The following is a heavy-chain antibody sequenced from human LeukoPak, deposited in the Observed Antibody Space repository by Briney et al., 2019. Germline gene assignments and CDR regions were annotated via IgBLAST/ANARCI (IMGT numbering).Heavy chain of an antibody. CDR2: INHSGVG. D-gene: IGHD3-10*01. V-gene: IGHV4-34*01. CDR1: GGSFSGYQ. Sequence: SETLSLTCAVYGGSFSGYQWSWVRQPPGKGLEWIGEINHSGVGDYNPSLKSRVTISLDTSKNQFSLRLRSVTAADTAMYYCARILRYYGSGSYGYWGQGTLVTVSS. CDR3: ARILRYYGSGSYGY. J-gene: IGHJ4*02.